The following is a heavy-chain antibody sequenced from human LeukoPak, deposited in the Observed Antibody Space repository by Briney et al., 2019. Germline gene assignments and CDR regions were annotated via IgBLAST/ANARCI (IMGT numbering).Heavy chain of an antibody. D-gene: IGHD3/OR15-3a*01. CDR2: MNPNSCNT. CDR1: GYTFTNYD. Sequence: GASVKVSCKASGYTFTNYDINWVRQATGQGLEWLGWMNPNSCNTGYAQKLQGRVTITRNTSISTAYMELSSLRSEDTAVYYCARAPVWTGYYYYMDVWGKGTTVTVSS. V-gene: IGHV1-8*02. CDR3: ARAPVWTGYYYYMDV. J-gene: IGHJ6*03.